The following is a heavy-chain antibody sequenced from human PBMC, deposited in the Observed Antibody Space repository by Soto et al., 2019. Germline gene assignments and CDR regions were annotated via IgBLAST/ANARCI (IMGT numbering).Heavy chain of an antibody. CDR2: MNPNSGNT. V-gene: IGHV1-8*01. CDR1: GYTFTSYD. CDR3: ARDRAGSSSSAGTYYYYGMDV. D-gene: IGHD6-6*01. J-gene: IGHJ6*02. Sequence: ASVKVSCKXSGYTFTSYDINWVRQATGQGLEWMGWMNPNSGNTGYAQKFQGRVTMTRNTSISTAYMELSSLRSEDTAVYYCARDRAGSSSSAGTYYYYGMDVWGQGTTVTVSS.